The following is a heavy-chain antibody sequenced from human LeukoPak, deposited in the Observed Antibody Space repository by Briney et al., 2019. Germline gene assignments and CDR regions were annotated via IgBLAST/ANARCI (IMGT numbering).Heavy chain of an antibody. Sequence: SQTLSLTCAISGDSVSSNSAAWNWIRQSPSRGLEWLGRTYYRSKWYNDYAVSVKSRITINPDTSKNQFSLQLNSVTPEDTAVYYCARVTSGYDVHHYYYYYMDVWGKGTTVTVSS. CDR1: GDSVSSNSAA. V-gene: IGHV6-1*01. CDR3: ARVTSGYDVHHYYYYYMDV. D-gene: IGHD5-12*01. J-gene: IGHJ6*03. CDR2: TYYRSKWYN.